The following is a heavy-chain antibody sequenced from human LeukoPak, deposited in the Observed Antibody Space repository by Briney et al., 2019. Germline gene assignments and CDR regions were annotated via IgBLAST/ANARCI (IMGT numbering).Heavy chain of an antibody. CDR2: INSDGSST. CDR3: AGGYCSSTSCRYFNYYYYGMDV. J-gene: IGHJ6*02. CDR1: GFTFSSYW. D-gene: IGHD2-2*03. V-gene: IGHV3-74*01. Sequence: GGSLRLSCAASGFTFSSYWMHWVRQAPGKGLVWVSRINSDGSSTYYADSVKGRFTISRHNSRNTLYLQMNSLRAEDTAVYYCAGGYCSSTSCRYFNYYYYGMDVWGQGTTVTVSS.